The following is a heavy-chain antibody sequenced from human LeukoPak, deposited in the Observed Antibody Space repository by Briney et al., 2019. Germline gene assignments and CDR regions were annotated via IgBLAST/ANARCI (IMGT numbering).Heavy chain of an antibody. CDR1: GGTFSSYA. D-gene: IGHD6-19*01. CDR2: IIPIFGTA. J-gene: IGHJ4*02. V-gene: IGHV1-69*05. Sequence: SVKVSCXASGGTFSSYAISWVRQAPGQGLEWMGGIIPIFGTANYAQKFQGRVTITTDESTSTAYMELSSLRSEDTAVYYCARERIPGYSSGWYYWGQGTLVTVSS. CDR3: ARERIPGYSSGWYY.